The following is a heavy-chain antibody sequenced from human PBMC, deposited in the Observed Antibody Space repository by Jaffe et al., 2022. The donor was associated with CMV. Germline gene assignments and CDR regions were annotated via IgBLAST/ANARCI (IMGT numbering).Heavy chain of an antibody. Sequence: QVHLQESGPGLVKPSETLSLTCTVSGGSISTFHWNWIRQPPGKGLEWIGFTCCSGSATYSPSLKSRVTISRDTSKNQFSLKLTSVTAADTAVYYCARDKWGSYGRDLEFWGQGILVTVSS. CDR2: TCCSGSA. CDR3: ARDKWGSYGRDLEF. D-gene: IGHD1-26*01. CDR1: GGSISTFH. V-gene: IGHV4-59*01. J-gene: IGHJ4*02.